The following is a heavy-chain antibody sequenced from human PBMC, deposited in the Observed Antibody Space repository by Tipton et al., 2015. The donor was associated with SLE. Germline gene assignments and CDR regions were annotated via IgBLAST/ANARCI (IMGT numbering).Heavy chain of an antibody. D-gene: IGHD6-13*01. V-gene: IGHV4-59*08. CDR3: ARVLGIAEGYFQH. Sequence: TLSLTCTVSGGSISSYYWSWIRQPPGKGLEWIGSIYHSGSTYYNPSLKSRVTISVDTSKNQFSLKLSSVTAADTAVYYCARVLGIAEGYFQHWGQGTLVTVSS. J-gene: IGHJ1*01. CDR1: GGSISSYY. CDR2: IYHSGST.